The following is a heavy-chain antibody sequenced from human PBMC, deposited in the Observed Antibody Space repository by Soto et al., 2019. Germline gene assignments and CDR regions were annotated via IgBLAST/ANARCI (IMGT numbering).Heavy chain of an antibody. CDR2: IKSKADGGTT. CDR1: GFTFSNAW. J-gene: IGHJ4*02. CDR3: TTLATVTNSLDY. D-gene: IGHD4-17*01. V-gene: IGHV3-15*01. Sequence: EVQLVESGGGLVKPGGSLRVSCAASGFTFSNAWMSWVRQAPGKGLEWVGRIKSKADGGTTDYAAPVKGRFTISRDDSKNTLYLQMSSLKTEDTAVYYCTTLATVTNSLDYWGQGTLVTVSS.